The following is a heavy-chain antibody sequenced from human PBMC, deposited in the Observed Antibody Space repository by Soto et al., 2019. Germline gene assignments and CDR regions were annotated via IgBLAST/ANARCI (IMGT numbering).Heavy chain of an antibody. CDR2: IDNDGSGT. V-gene: IGHV3-74*01. Sequence: VQLVESGGGSVQPGGSLRLSCPASGFTLRTYWMHWVRQAPGKGLVWVSRIDNDGSGTSYADFVEGRFTISRDDAKNTLYLQLNSLRADDTAVYYCTTAFEYWGRGTLVSVSS. CDR3: TTAFEY. CDR1: GFTLRTYW. J-gene: IGHJ4*02.